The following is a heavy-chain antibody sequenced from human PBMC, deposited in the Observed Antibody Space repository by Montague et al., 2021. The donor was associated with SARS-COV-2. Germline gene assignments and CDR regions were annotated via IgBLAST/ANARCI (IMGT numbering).Heavy chain of an antibody. J-gene: IGHJ2*01. CDR3: VRDGGDDKHDWWFDL. D-gene: IGHD2-21*02. V-gene: IGHV3-74*01. CDR1: GFNFPRYC. Sequence: SLRLSCAASGFNFPRYCMHWVRQSPGQGLEWVARICDGVRRISYADSVRDRFTVSRDNAKNTLSLPMNNLSGEDTAVYYCVRDGGDDKHDWWFDLWGRGTHVSVSS. CDR2: ICDGVRRI.